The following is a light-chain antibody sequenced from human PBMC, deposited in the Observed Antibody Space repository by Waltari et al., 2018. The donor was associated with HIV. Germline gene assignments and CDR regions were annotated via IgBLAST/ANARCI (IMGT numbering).Light chain of an antibody. J-gene: IGLJ3*02. CDR1: SSNIGRNS. Sequence: QSVLTQPPSTSGTPGQRVTISCSGSSSNIGRNSIYWYRQVPGTTPKLLMYTNNRRPSGVPDRFSGSRSGTPASLAISGLRSGDEADYYCAAWDDSLNGWVFGGGTKLTVL. CDR2: TNN. V-gene: IGLV1-47*01. CDR3: AAWDDSLNGWV.